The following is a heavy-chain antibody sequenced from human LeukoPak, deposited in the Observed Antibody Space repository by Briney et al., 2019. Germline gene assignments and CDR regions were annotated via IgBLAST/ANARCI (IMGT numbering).Heavy chain of an antibody. V-gene: IGHV3-49*04. CDR3: TRYSCGYSYDIDY. J-gene: IGHJ4*02. CDR2: IGSKADGGTT. Sequence: LRPSSSASAFSSVDYTKNCVGQPPGTGGDGVGSIGSKADGGTTEYAASVKGRFTISRDKSKIIVYLKINSVKGADTAIYYCTRYSCGYSYDIDYWGQGTLVTVSS. CDR1: AFSSVDYT. D-gene: IGHD5-18*01.